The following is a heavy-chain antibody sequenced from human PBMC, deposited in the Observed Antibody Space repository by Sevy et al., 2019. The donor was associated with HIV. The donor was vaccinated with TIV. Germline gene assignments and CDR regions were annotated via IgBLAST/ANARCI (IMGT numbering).Heavy chain of an antibody. CDR3: ARDYRARYCSSTSCYGWFDP. J-gene: IGHJ5*02. CDR1: GFTFSSYA. Sequence: GGSLRLSCAASGFTFSSYAMHWVRQAPGKGLERVAVISYDGSNKYYADSVKGRFTISRDNSKNTLYLQMNSLRAEDTAVYYCARDYRARYCSSTSCYGWFDPWCQGTLVTVSS. CDR2: ISYDGSNK. D-gene: IGHD2-2*01. V-gene: IGHV3-30-3*01.